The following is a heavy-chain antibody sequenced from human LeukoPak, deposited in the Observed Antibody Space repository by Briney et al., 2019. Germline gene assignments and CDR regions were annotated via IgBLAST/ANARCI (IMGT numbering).Heavy chain of an antibody. J-gene: IGHJ1*01. Sequence: PGRSLRLSCAASGFTFSSYGMHWVRQAPGKGLEWVAVISYDGSNKYYADSVKGRFTISRDNSKNTLYLQMNSLRAEDTAVYYCAREDHEKMAPFHCSSTSCYELGYFQHWGQGTLVTVSS. V-gene: IGHV3-30*03. D-gene: IGHD2-2*01. CDR3: AREDHEKMAPFHCSSTSCYELGYFQH. CDR1: GFTFSSYG. CDR2: ISYDGSNK.